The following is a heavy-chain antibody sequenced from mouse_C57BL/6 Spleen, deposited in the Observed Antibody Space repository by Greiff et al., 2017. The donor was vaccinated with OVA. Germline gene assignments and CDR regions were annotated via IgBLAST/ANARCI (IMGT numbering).Heavy chain of an antibody. Sequence: QVQLQQPGAELVKPGASVKLSCKASGYTFTSYWMQWVKQRPGQGLEWIGENDPSDSYTNYNQKFKGKATLTVDTSSSTAYMQLSSLTSEDSAVYYCARYYSKGWYFDVWGTGTTVTVSS. D-gene: IGHD2-5*01. J-gene: IGHJ1*03. CDR1: GYTFTSYW. V-gene: IGHV1-50*01. CDR2: NDPSDSYT. CDR3: ARYYSKGWYFDV.